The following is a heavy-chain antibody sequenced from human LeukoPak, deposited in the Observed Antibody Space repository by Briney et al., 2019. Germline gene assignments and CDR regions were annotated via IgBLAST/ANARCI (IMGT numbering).Heavy chain of an antibody. CDR1: AFNFTAYW. Sequence: GGYLRRSCGSTAFNFTAYWMHWVGQDPRQGLLWVARINSDGTTTNYADSVKGRFTISRDNAKNTLFLQMNSLRAEDTAVYFCAVSNGGYGPWGQGALVTVSS. V-gene: IGHV3-74*01. J-gene: IGHJ5*02. D-gene: IGHD5-12*01. CDR2: INSDGTTT. CDR3: AVSNGGYGP.